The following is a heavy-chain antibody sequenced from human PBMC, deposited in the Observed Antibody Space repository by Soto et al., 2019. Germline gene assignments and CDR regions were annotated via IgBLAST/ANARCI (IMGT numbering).Heavy chain of an antibody. V-gene: IGHV2-70*11. CDR3: AQTLLPGSWVHEHIVVVVAATTIDY. CDR2: IDWDDDK. CDR1: GFSLSTSGMC. J-gene: IGHJ4*02. Sequence: SGPRLVNPTQTLTLTCTFSGFSLSTSGMCVSWIRQPPGKALEWLARIDWDDDKYYSTSLKTRLTISKDTSKNQVVLTMTNMEPVDTATYYCAQTLLPGSWVHEHIVVVVAATTIDYWGQGTLVTVSS. D-gene: IGHD2-15*01.